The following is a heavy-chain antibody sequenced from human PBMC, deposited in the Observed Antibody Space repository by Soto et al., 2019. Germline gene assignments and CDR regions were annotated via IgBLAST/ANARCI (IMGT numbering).Heavy chain of an antibody. V-gene: IGHV3-23*01. J-gene: IGHJ4*02. Sequence: GSLRLSCAASGFTFNTYPMSWVRQAPGKGLEWVSAISGSGCGTYYADSVKGRFTISRDNSKNTLYLQMNSLRAEDTAVYYCAKTPVADIVVVVAATFLDYWGQGTLVTVSS. CDR2: ISGSGCGT. CDR1: GFTFNTYP. CDR3: AKTPVADIVVVVAATFLDY. D-gene: IGHD2-15*01.